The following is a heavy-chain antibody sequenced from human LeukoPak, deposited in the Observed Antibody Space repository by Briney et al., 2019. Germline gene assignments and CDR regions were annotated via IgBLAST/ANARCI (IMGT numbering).Heavy chain of an antibody. CDR2: ISWNSGSI. CDR1: GFTFDDYA. V-gene: IGHV3-9*01. CDR3: AKDCMTTVITTTPPRIWFDP. J-gene: IGHJ5*02. Sequence: GGSLRLSCAASGFTFDDYAMHWVRQAPGKGLEWVSGISWNSGSIGYADSVKGRFTISRDNAKNSLYLQMNSLRAKDTALYYCAKDCMTTVITTTPPRIWFDPWGQGTLVTVSS. D-gene: IGHD4-17*01.